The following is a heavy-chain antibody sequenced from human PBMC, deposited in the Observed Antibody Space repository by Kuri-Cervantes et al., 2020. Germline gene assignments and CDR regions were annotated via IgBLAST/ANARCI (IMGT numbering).Heavy chain of an antibody. J-gene: IGHJ4*02. D-gene: IGHD5-18*01. V-gene: IGHV4-31*03. CDR2: IYYSGST. CDR3: ARERLYSYGSMGLDY. CDR1: GGSISSGGYY. Sequence: LRLSCTVSGGSISSGGYYWSWIRQHPGKGLEWIGYIYYSGSTYYNPSLKSRVTISVDTSKNQFSLKLSSVTAADTAVYYCARERLYSYGSMGLDYWGQGTLVTVSS.